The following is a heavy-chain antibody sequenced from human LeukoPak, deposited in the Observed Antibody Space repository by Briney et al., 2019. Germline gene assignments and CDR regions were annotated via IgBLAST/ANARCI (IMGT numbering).Heavy chain of an antibody. CDR3: ARAARYCTGGSCWDY. Sequence: PSETLSLTCAVSGDSISSYYWSWIRQPPGKGLEWIGYSYYSGNTNYNPSLKSRVTISVDTSKSQFSLKLTSVTAADTAIYYCARAARYCTGGSCWDYWGQGTLVTVSS. D-gene: IGHD2-15*01. CDR1: GDSISSYY. J-gene: IGHJ4*02. V-gene: IGHV4-59*01. CDR2: SYYSGNT.